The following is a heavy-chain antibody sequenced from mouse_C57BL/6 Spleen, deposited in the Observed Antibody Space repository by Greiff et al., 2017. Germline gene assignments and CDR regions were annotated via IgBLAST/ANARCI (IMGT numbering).Heavy chain of an antibody. Sequence: EVKLVESGGDLVKPGGSLKLSCAASGFTFSSYGMSWVRQTPDQRLEWVATISSGGSYTYYPDSVKGRFTISRDNAKNTLYLQMSSLKSEDTAMYYCARHGQLVFDYWGQGTTLTVSS. CDR3: ARHGQLVFDY. V-gene: IGHV5-6*01. J-gene: IGHJ2*01. D-gene: IGHD4-1*02. CDR2: ISSGGSYT. CDR1: GFTFSSYG.